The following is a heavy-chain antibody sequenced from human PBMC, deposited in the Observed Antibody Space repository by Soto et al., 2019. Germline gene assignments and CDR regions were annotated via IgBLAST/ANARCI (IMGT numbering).Heavy chain of an antibody. J-gene: IGHJ4*02. CDR1: GFTFSSYG. V-gene: IGHV3-30*18. CDR3: AKDLYYDCWSGDPDY. Sequence: QVQLVESGGGVVQPGRSLRLSCAASGFTFSSYGMHWVRQAPGKGLAWVAVISYDGSNKYYADSVKGRFTISRDNSKNTLYLQMNSLRAEDTAVYYCAKDLYYDCWSGDPDYWGQGTLVTVSS. CDR2: ISYDGSNK. D-gene: IGHD3-3*01.